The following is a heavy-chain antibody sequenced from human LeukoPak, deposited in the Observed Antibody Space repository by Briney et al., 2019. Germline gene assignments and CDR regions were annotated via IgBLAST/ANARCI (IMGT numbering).Heavy chain of an antibody. J-gene: IGHJ3*02. D-gene: IGHD2-2*01. Sequence: GGSLRLSCAASGFTVSSNSMSWVRQAPGKGLEWVSVIYSGGTTYYADSVKGRFTISKDNSKNTLYLQMNSLRAEDTAVYYCAKSRAQDIVVVPAARPAFDIWGQGTMVTVSS. CDR1: GFTVSSNS. CDR3: AKSRAQDIVVVPAARPAFDI. CDR2: IYSGGTT. V-gene: IGHV3-66*01.